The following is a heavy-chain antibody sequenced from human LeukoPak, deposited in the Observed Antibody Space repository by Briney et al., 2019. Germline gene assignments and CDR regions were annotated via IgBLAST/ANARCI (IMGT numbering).Heavy chain of an antibody. D-gene: IGHD4-17*01. Sequence: SETLSLTCAVYGGSFSGYYWSWIRQPPGKGLEWIGEINHSGSTNYNPSLKSRVTISVDTSENQFPLKLSSVTAADTAVYYCARGENDYGDYSWFDPWGQGTLVTVSS. CDR2: INHSGST. CDR1: GGSFSGYY. J-gene: IGHJ5*02. CDR3: ARGENDYGDYSWFDP. V-gene: IGHV4-34*01.